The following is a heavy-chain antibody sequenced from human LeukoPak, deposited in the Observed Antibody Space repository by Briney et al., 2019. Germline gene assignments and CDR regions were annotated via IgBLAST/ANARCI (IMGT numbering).Heavy chain of an antibody. CDR2: ISWNSGSI. J-gene: IGHJ3*02. V-gene: IGHV3-9*01. Sequence: GRSLRLSCAASGFTFDDYAMHWVRQAPGKGLEWVSGISWNSGSIGYADSVKGRFTISRDNAKNSLYLQMNRLRAGDTALYYCAKGFDLGYYYDSSGYYRDAFDIWGQGTMVTVSS. D-gene: IGHD3-22*01. CDR1: GFTFDDYA. CDR3: AKGFDLGYYYDSSGYYRDAFDI.